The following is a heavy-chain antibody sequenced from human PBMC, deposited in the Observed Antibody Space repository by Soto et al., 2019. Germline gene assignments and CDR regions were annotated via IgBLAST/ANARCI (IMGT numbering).Heavy chain of an antibody. D-gene: IGHD6-6*01. Sequence: GASLKISCKGSGYSFTSYWRSWVRQMPGIGLEWMGRIDPSDPYTNYSPSFLGHVTISADKSISTAYLQWSILEASDTAMYYCARLEYSSSEGMDVWCQGTTVTVSS. CDR2: IDPSDPYT. V-gene: IGHV5-10-1*01. CDR3: ARLEYSSSEGMDV. J-gene: IGHJ6*02. CDR1: GYSFTSYW.